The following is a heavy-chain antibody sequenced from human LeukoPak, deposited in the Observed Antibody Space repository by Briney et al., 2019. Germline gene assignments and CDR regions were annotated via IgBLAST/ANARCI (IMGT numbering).Heavy chain of an antibody. J-gene: IGHJ3*02. CDR1: GGSFSGYY. CDR3: ASQYYDFWSGYPHDAFDI. Sequence: SETLSLTCAVYGGSFSGYYWSWIRQPPGKGLEWIGEINHSGSTNYNPSLKSRVTISVDTSKNQFSLKLSSVTAADTAVYYCASQYYDFWSGYPHDAFDIWGQGTMVTVSS. CDR2: INHSGST. V-gene: IGHV4-34*01. D-gene: IGHD3-3*01.